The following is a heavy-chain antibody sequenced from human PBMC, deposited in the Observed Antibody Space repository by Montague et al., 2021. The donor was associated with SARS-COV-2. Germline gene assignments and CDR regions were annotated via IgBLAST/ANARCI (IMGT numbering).Heavy chain of an antibody. Sequence: SETLSPTCSVSGGSINNYFWGWIRQSPGKGLEWVGYMHSTGSTAYNPSLKSRVIISVDTSKTQISLKLSSVSAADTALYYCARAVVGAKTATTESWGQGTLVTVSS. D-gene: IGHD1-1*01. CDR2: MHSTGST. CDR1: GGSINNYF. CDR3: ARAVVGAKTATTES. V-gene: IGHV4-59*01. J-gene: IGHJ5*02.